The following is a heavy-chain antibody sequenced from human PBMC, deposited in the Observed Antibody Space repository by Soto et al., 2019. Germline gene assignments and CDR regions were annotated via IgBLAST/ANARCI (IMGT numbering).Heavy chain of an antibody. CDR1: GYTFTSYA. CDR3: ASRAAYCGGDCYWDDAFDI. J-gene: IGHJ3*02. V-gene: IGHV1-3*01. CDR2: INAGNGNT. D-gene: IGHD2-21*01. Sequence: ASVKVSCKASGYTFTSYAMHWVRQAPGQRLEWMGWINAGNGNTKYSQKFQGRVTITRDTSASTAYMELSSLRSEDTAVYYCASRAAYCGGDCYWDDAFDIWGQGKMVTVS.